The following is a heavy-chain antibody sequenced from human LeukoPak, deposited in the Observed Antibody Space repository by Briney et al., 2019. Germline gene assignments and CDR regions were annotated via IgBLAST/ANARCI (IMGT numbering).Heavy chain of an antibody. CDR2: ISAYNGNT. CDR1: GYTFTSYG. CDR3: ARARSSTSCHDY. V-gene: IGHV1-18*01. D-gene: IGHD2-2*01. Sequence: ASVKVSCKASGYTFTSYGISWVRQAPGQGLEWMGWISAYNGNTNYAQKLQGRVTMTTDTSTSTAYMELRSLRPDDTAVYYCARARSSTSCHDYWGQGTLVTVSS. J-gene: IGHJ4*02.